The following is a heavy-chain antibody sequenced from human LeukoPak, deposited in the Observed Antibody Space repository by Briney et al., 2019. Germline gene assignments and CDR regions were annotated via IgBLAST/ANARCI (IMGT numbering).Heavy chain of an antibody. J-gene: IGHJ5*02. CDR2: INHSGST. D-gene: IGHD3-10*01. V-gene: IGHV4-34*01. CDR1: GGPFSGYY. Sequence: KPLETLSLTCAVYGGPFSGYYWSWIRQPPGKGLEWIGEINHSGSTNYNPSLKSRVTISVDTSKNQFSLKLSSVTAADTAVYYCARGGNYYGSGSYYSRRPWFDPWGQGTLVTVSP. CDR3: ARGGNYYGSGSYYSRRPWFDP.